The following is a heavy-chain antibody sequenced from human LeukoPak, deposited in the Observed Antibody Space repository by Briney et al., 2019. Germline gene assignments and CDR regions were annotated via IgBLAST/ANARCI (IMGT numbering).Heavy chain of an antibody. D-gene: IGHD2-2*01. V-gene: IGHV1-18*01. CDR2: ISAYNGNT. J-gene: IGHJ6*02. Sequence: ASVKVSCKASGYTFTSYGISWVRQAPGQGLEWMGWISAYNGNTNYAQKLQGRVTMTTDTSTSTAYMELRSLRSDDTAVYYCARDILGYCSSTSCPPGFVWGQGTTVTVSS. CDR3: ARDILGYCSSTSCPPGFV. CDR1: GYTFTSYG.